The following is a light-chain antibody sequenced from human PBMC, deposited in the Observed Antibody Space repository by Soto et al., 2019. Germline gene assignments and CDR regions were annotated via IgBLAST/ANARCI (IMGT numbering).Light chain of an antibody. CDR1: QSVSSY. Sequence: SLFAHFPTTLSFSPGERATLSRRASQSVSSYLAWYQQKPGQAPRLLIYDASNRATGIPARFSGSGSGTDFTLTISSLEPEDFAVYYCQQRSNWPQITFGQGTRLEIK. CDR2: DAS. V-gene: IGKV3-11*01. CDR3: QQRSNWPQIT. J-gene: IGKJ5*01.